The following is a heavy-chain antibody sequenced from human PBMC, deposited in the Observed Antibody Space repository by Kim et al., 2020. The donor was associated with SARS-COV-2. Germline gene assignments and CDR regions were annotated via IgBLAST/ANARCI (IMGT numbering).Heavy chain of an antibody. J-gene: IGHJ4*02. CDR2: IYPGDSDT. D-gene: IGHD6-19*01. Sequence: GESLKISCKGAGYSFATYWIGWVRQMPGKGLEWMGIIYPGDSDTRYSPSFQGQVTISADKSISTAYLQWSSLKASDTAMYYCARQAEALAGTPDHDFDYWGQGTLVTVSS. CDR3: ARQAEALAGTPDHDFDY. CDR1: GYSFATYW. V-gene: IGHV5-51*01.